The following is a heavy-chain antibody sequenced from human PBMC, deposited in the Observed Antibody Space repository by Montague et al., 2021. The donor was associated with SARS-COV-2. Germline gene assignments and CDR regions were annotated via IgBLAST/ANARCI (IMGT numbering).Heavy chain of an antibody. D-gene: IGHD3-9*01. V-gene: IGHV3-21*01. CDR2: ISSSSSYI. CDR1: GFTFSSYS. CDR3: ARDKYYDILTGYYNY. J-gene: IGHJ4*02. Sequence: SLRLSCAASGFTFSSYSMNWVRQAPGKGLEWVSSISSSSSYIYYADSVKGRFTISSDNAKNSLYLQMNSLGAEDTAVYYRARDKYYDILTGYYNYWGQGTLVTVSS.